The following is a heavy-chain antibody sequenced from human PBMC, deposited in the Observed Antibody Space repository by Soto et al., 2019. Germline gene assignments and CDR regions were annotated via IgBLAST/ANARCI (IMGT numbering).Heavy chain of an antibody. CDR1: GWPFSAFS. V-gene: IGHV4-34*01. J-gene: IGHJ6*02. D-gene: IGHD3-10*01. Sequence: SDTLSRTYSSYGWPFSAFSSNRIRQPPGPGLEWIGYIYHRGSTYYNPSLKSRVTISVDTSKNQFSLKLSSVTAADTAVYYCARELESWRFGELQQRYYYGMDVWGQGTTVTVSS. CDR3: ARELESWRFGELQQRYYYGMDV. CDR2: IYHRGST.